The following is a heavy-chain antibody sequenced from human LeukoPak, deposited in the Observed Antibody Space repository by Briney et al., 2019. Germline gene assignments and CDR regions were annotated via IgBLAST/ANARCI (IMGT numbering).Heavy chain of an antibody. CDR2: IKQDGSEK. CDR1: GFIFSTYW. V-gene: IGHV3-7*03. Sequence: GGSLRLSCAAPGFIFSTYWMSWVRQAPGKGLEWVANIKQDGSEKYYVDSVKGRFTISRDNAKNSLYLQMNSLRAEDTAVYYCARDGMATINSWGQGTVVTVSS. J-gene: IGHJ4*02. CDR3: ARDGMATINS. D-gene: IGHD5-12*01.